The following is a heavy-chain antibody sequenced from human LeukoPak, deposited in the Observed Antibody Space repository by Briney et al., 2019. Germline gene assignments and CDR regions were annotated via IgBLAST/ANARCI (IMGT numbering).Heavy chain of an antibody. CDR3: ARDPFPVRGVIRGNYYYGMDV. CDR2: INAGNGNT. J-gene: IGHJ6*02. CDR1: GYTFTSYD. V-gene: IGHV1-3*01. Sequence: GASVKVSCKASGYTFTSYDINWVRQATGQGLEWMGWINAGNGNTKYSQKFQGRVTITRDTSASTAYMELSSLRSEDTAVYYCARDPFPVRGVIRGNYYYGMDVWGQGTTVTVSS. D-gene: IGHD3-10*01.